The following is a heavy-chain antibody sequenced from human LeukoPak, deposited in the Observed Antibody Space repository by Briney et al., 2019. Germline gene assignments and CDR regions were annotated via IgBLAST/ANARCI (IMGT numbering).Heavy chain of an antibody. Sequence: SQTLSLTCAVSGGSISSGGYSWSWIRQPPGKGLEWIGYIYHSGSTYYNPSLKSRVTISVDRSKNQFSLKLSSVTAADTAVYYCARIVATGEHYFDYWGQGTLVTISS. CDR3: ARIVATGEHYFDY. D-gene: IGHD5-12*01. CDR2: IYHSGST. CDR1: GGSISSGGYS. J-gene: IGHJ4*02. V-gene: IGHV4-30-2*01.